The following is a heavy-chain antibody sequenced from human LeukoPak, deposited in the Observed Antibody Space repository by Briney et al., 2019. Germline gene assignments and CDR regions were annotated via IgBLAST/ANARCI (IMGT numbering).Heavy chain of an antibody. J-gene: IGHJ5*02. Sequence: SQTLSFTCTVSRGSISSGDYYWSWIRQPAGKGLEWIGRLYTRGCINYNPSLKSRVTISVDTSKNQFSLKLSSVTAADTAVYYCARGVGRYCSGGSCYSGPNWFDPWGQGTLVTVSS. CDR3: ARGVGRYCSGGSCYSGPNWFDP. D-gene: IGHD2-15*01. V-gene: IGHV4-61*02. CDR1: RGSISSGDYY. CDR2: LYTRGCI.